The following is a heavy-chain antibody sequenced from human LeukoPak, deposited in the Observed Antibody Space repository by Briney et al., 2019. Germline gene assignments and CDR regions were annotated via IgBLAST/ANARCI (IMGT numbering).Heavy chain of an antibody. V-gene: IGHV3-21*01. CDR3: ASYCSGGSCYSADFDY. CDR2: ISSSSSYI. Sequence: PGGSLRLSCAASGFTFSSYSMNWVRQAPGKGLEWVSSISSSSSYIYCADSVKGRFTISRDNAKNPLYLQMNSLRAEDTAVYYCASYCSGGSCYSADFDYWGQGTLVTVSS. CDR1: GFTFSSYS. J-gene: IGHJ4*02. D-gene: IGHD2-15*01.